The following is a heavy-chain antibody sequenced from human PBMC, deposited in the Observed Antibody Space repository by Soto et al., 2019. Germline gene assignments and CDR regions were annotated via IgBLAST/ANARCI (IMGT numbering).Heavy chain of an antibody. Sequence: QVPLVQSGPEVKKPGASVTVSCKTSGYTPTNYDIGWVRQAPGQGLEWMGWISAYNGNRNSAQKLQGRLTMTTDTSTKTAYMELRSLRSDDTAVYFCARVLYRRGTYSAFDNWGQGTLVTVSS. J-gene: IGHJ4*02. V-gene: IGHV1-18*01. D-gene: IGHD1-26*01. CDR2: ISAYNGNR. CDR3: ARVLYRRGTYSAFDN. CDR1: GYTPTNYD.